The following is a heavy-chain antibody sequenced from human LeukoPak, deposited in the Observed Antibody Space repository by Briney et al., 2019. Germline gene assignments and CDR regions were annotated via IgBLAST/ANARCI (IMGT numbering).Heavy chain of an antibody. V-gene: IGHV4-39*07. CDR1: SDSISSSSYL. J-gene: IGHJ4*02. CDR2: IYSNGHI. CDR3: ARGGRSGWYWTPFDY. Sequence: KPSETLSLTCSVSSDSISSSSYLWVWVRQPPGKGLEWIGDIYSNGHISYNPSLKSRAAISVDTSKNQFSLKLSSVTAADTAVYYCARGGRSGWYWTPFDYWGQGTLVTVSS. D-gene: IGHD6-19*01.